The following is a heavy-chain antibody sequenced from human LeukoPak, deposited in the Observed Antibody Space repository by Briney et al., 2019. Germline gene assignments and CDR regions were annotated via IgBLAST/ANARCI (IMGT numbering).Heavy chain of an antibody. CDR2: INYSGNT. V-gene: IGHV4-39*01. CDR1: GGSISSSSYY. D-gene: IGHD2-2*01. J-gene: IGHJ4*02. Sequence: SETLSLTCTVSGGSISSSSYYWGWIRQPPGKGLEWIGSINYSGNTYYNPSLKSRVTISVDTSRNQFSLKLSSVTAADMALYYCARIDTVVLPSTMFDYWGQGTLVTVSS. CDR3: ARIDTVVLPSTMFDY.